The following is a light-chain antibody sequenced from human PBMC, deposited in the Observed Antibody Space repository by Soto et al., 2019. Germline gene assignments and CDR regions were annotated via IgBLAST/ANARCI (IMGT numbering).Light chain of an antibody. V-gene: IGKV4-1*01. CDR2: WAS. CDR3: QQYCSSPWT. J-gene: IGKJ1*01. CDR1: QSVLYSSSNKNY. Sequence: DIVMTQSPDSLAVSLGERATINCRSSQSVLYSSSNKNYLAWYQQKPGQPPKLLIYWASTRESGVPDRFSGSGSGTDFNLTISSLQAEDAAVYYCQQYCSSPWTFGQGTKVEIK.